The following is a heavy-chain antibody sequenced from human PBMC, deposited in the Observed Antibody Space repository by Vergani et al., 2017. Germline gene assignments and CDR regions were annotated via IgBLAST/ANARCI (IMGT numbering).Heavy chain of an antibody. D-gene: IGHD3-22*01. Sequence: EVQLVESGGGLVKPGGSLRLSCAASGFTFSSYSMNWVRQAPGKGLEWVSSISSSSSYIYYADSVKGRFTISRDNAKNSLYLQMNSLRAEDTAVYYCAIDAYYDSSGYYSYYFDYWGQGTLVTVSS. CDR2: ISSSSSYI. J-gene: IGHJ4*02. CDR3: AIDAYYDSSGYYSYYFDY. V-gene: IGHV3-21*01. CDR1: GFTFSSYS.